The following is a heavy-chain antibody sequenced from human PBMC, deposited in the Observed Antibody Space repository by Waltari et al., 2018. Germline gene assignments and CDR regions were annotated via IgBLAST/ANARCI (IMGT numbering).Heavy chain of an antibody. CDR2: IYYSGST. V-gene: IGHV4-59*01. J-gene: IGHJ6*02. CDR1: GGSISSYY. Sequence: QVQLQESGPGLVKPSETLSLTCTGSGGSISSYYWSWIRQPPGKGLEWIGYIYYSGSTNYNPSLKSRVTISVDTSKNQFSLKLSSVTAADTAVYYCARDEGGRDSSSSGYYYYGMDVWGQGTTVTVSS. CDR3: ARDEGGRDSSSSGYYYYGMDV. D-gene: IGHD6-6*01.